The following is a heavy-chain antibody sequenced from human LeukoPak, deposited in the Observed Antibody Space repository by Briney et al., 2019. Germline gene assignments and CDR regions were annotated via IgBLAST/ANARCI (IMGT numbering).Heavy chain of an antibody. CDR3: ARDTYGDYVQNYYYYYYMDV. CDR2: ISSSSSYI. V-gene: IGHV3-21*01. D-gene: IGHD4-17*01. Sequence: GGSLRLSRAASGFTFSSYSMNWVRQAPGKGLEWVSSISSSSSYIYYADSVKGRFTISRDNAKNSLYLQMNSLRAEDTAVYYCARDTYGDYVQNYYYYYYMDVWGKGTTVTVSS. CDR1: GFTFSSYS. J-gene: IGHJ6*03.